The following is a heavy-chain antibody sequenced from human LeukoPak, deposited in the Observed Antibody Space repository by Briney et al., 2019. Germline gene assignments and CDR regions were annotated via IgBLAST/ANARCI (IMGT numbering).Heavy chain of an antibody. J-gene: IGHJ6*02. CDR3: ARSIGYYYTMDV. CDR1: GFSFSDYY. CDR2: ISGSGSDL. Sequence: GGSLRLSCVACGFSFSDYYMSWLRQAPGRGLEWVSYISGSGSDLYYGDSVKGRFTISRDNANNSLYLQMNSLRAEDTAVYYCARSIGYYYTMDVWGQGTTVTVSS. V-gene: IGHV3-11*01. D-gene: IGHD3-22*01.